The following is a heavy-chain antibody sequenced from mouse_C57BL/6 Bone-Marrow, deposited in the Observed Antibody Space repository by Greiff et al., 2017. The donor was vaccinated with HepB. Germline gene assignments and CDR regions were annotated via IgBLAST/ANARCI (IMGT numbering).Heavy chain of an antibody. CDR2: IWSGGST. J-gene: IGHJ1*03. D-gene: IGHD2-1*01. Sequence: QVQLQQSGPGLVQPSQSLSITCTVSGFSLTSYGVHWVRQSPGKGLEWLGVIWSGGSTDYNAAFISRLSISKDNSKSQVFFKMNSLQADDTAIYYCASYGNSYWYFDVWGTGTTVTVSS. V-gene: IGHV2-2*01. CDR1: GFSLTSYG. CDR3: ASYGNSYWYFDV.